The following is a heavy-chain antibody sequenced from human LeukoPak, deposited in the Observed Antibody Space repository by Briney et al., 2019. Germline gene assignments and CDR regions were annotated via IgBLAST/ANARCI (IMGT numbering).Heavy chain of an antibody. V-gene: IGHV3-21*04. CDR3: ARDPGSGYEEHFDY. Sequence: GGSLRLSCAASGFTFNSYSMNWVRQAPGKGLEWVSFISSSSRYIYYADSVKGRFTISRDNAKNSLYLQMNSLRAEDTAVYYCARDPGSGYEEHFDYWGQGTLVTVSS. CDR2: ISSSSRYI. D-gene: IGHD5-12*01. CDR1: GFTFNSYS. J-gene: IGHJ4*02.